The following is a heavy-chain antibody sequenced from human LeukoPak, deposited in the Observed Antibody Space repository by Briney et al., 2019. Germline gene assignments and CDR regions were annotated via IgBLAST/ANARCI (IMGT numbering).Heavy chain of an antibody. J-gene: IGHJ4*02. Sequence: RXPPGKGLEWIGEINHSGSTNYNPSLKSRVTISVDTSKNQFSLKLRSVTAADTAVYYCARGLSAIVHWGQGTLVTVSS. CDR2: INHSGST. CDR3: ARGLSAIVH. D-gene: IGHD2-21*02. V-gene: IGHV4-34*01.